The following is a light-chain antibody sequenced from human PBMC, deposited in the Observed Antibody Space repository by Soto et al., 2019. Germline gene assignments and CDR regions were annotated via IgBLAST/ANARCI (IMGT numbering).Light chain of an antibody. CDR2: GAS. Sequence: EIVMTQSPATLSVSPGGRATLTCRASQSVNTNVAWYQQKPGQAPRLLILGASTRATGIPARFSGSGSGTEFTLTISSLQSEDFAVYYCQQYNSWPLGTFGPGTKVDIK. CDR3: QQYNSWPLGT. V-gene: IGKV3-15*01. J-gene: IGKJ3*01. CDR1: QSVNTN.